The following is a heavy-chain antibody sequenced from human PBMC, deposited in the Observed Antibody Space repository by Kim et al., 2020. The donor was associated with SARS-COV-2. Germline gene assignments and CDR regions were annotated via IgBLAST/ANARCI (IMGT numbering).Heavy chain of an antibody. J-gene: IGHJ4*02. D-gene: IGHD3-10*01. CDR3: ARGGTGWLDY. Sequence: SETLSLTCAVSGGSISSTNWWSWVRQPPGQGLEWIGEIYHSGSTNYNPSLKSRITMSVDGSTNKFSLNLISVTPADTAMYYCARGGTGWLDYWGQGTLVT. CDR2: IYHSGST. CDR1: GGSISSTNW. V-gene: IGHV4-4*02.